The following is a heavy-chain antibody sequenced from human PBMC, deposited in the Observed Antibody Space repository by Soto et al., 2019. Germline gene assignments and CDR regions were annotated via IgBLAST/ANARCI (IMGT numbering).Heavy chain of an antibody. CDR2: IRSKTHNYAT. D-gene: IGHD1-26*01. J-gene: IGHJ4*02. CDR3: TRSGGSYSFGY. V-gene: IGHV3-73*02. Sequence: EVQLVESGGGLVQPGESLKLSCAASGFTLSGSAVHWVRQASGKGLEWVGRIRSKTHNYATDYIASVKGRFTMSRDDSNNTAYLQMTGRKTDGTAVYSCTRSGGSYSFGYWGQGTLVTVSS. CDR1: GFTLSGSA.